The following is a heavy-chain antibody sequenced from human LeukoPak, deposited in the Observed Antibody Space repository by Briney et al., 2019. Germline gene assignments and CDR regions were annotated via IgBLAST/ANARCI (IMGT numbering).Heavy chain of an antibody. CDR2: SSSSSSYI. J-gene: IGHJ6*04. Sequence: GGSLRLSCAASGFTFSSYSMNWVRQAPGKGLEWVSSSSSSSSYIYYADSVKGRFTISRDNAKNSLYLQMNSLRAEDTAVYYCARDNYYGSGSYYKTPYYYYGMDVWGKGTTVTVSS. CDR3: ARDNYYGSGSYYKTPYYYYGMDV. CDR1: GFTFSSYS. D-gene: IGHD3-10*01. V-gene: IGHV3-21*01.